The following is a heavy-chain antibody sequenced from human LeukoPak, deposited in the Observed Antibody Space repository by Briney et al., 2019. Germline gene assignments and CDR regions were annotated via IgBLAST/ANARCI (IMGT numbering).Heavy chain of an antibody. Sequence: GGSLRLSYAASGFTFGRYSMNWVRQAPGKGLEWVSYISISSSAIYYVDSVKGRFTISRDNAKNSLYLQMNSLRAEDTAVYYCAKSIVVVVAEYFDYWGQGTLVTVSS. CDR3: AKSIVVVVAEYFDY. D-gene: IGHD2-15*01. CDR1: GFTFGRYS. CDR2: ISISSSAI. J-gene: IGHJ4*02. V-gene: IGHV3-48*04.